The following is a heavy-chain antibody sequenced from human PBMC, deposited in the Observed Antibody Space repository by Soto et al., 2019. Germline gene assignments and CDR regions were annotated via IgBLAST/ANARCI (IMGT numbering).Heavy chain of an antibody. V-gene: IGHV3-53*04. J-gene: IGHJ4*02. Sequence: GGSLRLSCAASGITVSNNYMSWVRQAPGKGLEWVSVIYSGTDSYYADSVKGRFTISRLKSKNTLYLHMNSLRPEDTAVYYCARVLRPNYYDTSGPFDYWGQGALVTVSS. CDR3: ARVLRPNYYDTSGPFDY. D-gene: IGHD3-22*01. CDR2: IYSGTDS. CDR1: GITVSNNY.